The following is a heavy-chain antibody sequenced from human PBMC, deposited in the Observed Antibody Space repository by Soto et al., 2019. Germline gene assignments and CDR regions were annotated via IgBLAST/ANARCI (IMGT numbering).Heavy chain of an antibody. Sequence: QVQLVESGAEVKKPGSSVKVSCKASGGTFSSYAISWVRQAPGQGLEWMGGIIPIFGTANYAQKFQGRVTITADKSTSTAYMELSSLRSEDTAVYYCATFTCGGFIVNPTRKYGMDLWGQGTKVTVSS. D-gene: IGHD3-16*02. CDR2: IIPIFGTA. V-gene: IGHV1-69*06. CDR3: ATFTCGGFIVNPTRKYGMDL. CDR1: GGTFSSYA. J-gene: IGHJ6*02.